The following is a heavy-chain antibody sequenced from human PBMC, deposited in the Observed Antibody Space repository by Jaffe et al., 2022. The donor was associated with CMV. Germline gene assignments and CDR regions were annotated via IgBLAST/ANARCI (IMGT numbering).Heavy chain of an antibody. V-gene: IGHV3-21*01. CDR1: GFTFSSYS. CDR2: ISSSSSYI. CDR3: ARELTTVTHYDAFDI. D-gene: IGHD4-17*01. J-gene: IGHJ3*02. Sequence: EVQLVESGGGLVKPGGSLRLSCAASGFTFSSYSMNWVRQAPGKGLEWVSSISSSSSYIYYADSVKGRFTISRDNAKNSLYLQMNSLRAEDTAVYYCARELTTVTHYDAFDIWGQGTMVTVSS.